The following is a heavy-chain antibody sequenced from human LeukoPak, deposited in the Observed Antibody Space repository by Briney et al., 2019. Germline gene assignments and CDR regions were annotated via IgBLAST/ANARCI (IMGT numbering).Heavy chain of an antibody. CDR1: GGSFGGYY. CDR2: INHSGST. V-gene: IGHV4-34*01. CDR3: ARQKGYYYYYMDV. Sequence: SETLSLTCAVYGGSFGGYYWSWIRQPPGKGLEWIGEINHSGSTNYNPSLKSRVTISVDTSKNQFSLKLSSVTAADTAVYYCARQKGYYYYYMDVWGKGTTVTISS. J-gene: IGHJ6*03.